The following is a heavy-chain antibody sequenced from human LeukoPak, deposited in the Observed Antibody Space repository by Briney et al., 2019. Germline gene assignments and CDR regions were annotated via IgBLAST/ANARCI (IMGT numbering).Heavy chain of an antibody. D-gene: IGHD3-10*01. CDR2: IDYSGST. CDR3: ARGEFGELLSYYYGMDV. CDR1: GGSLSSGDYY. V-gene: IGHV4-30-4*01. Sequence: SQTLSPTCTVSGGSLSSGDYYWGWVRQPPGRGVEGIGYIDYSGSTYYNPSLKRRVTISENTSKNQFSLKLSSVTAADTAVYYCARGEFGELLSYYYGMDVWGRGTTVTVSS. J-gene: IGHJ6*04.